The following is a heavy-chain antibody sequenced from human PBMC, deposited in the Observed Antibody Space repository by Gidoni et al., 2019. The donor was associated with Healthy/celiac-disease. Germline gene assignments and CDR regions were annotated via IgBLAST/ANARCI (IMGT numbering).Heavy chain of an antibody. D-gene: IGHD5-18*01. Sequence: QVQLLASGGGVVQQGWSQGRPVAAAGVVVRTHSTQRVRQARGKELGWVEVIWYDGSNKYYAESVKGRFTISRDNSKNTLYLQMNSLRAEDTAVYYCARNGGIQLWLLKYYGMDVWGQGTTVTVSS. CDR2: IWYDGSNK. V-gene: IGHV3-33*01. J-gene: IGHJ6*02. CDR3: ARNGGIQLWLLKYYGMDV. CDR1: GVVVRTHS.